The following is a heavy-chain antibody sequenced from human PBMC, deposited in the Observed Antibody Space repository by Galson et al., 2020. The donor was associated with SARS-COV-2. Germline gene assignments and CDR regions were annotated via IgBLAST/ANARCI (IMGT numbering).Heavy chain of an antibody. CDR2: INPTGGST. CDR1: GYTFTSYY. V-gene: IGHV1-46*01. CDR3: ARGFFNIVVVPAATLFPQKYGMDV. D-gene: IGHD2-2*01. J-gene: IGHJ6*02. Sequence: ASVKVSCKASGYTFTSYYMHWVRQTPGQGLEWMGIINPTGGSTTYAQKFQDTINMTRDTSTSTVYMELSSLRSEDTAVYYCARGFFNIVVVPAATLFPQKYGMDVWGQGTTVTVSS.